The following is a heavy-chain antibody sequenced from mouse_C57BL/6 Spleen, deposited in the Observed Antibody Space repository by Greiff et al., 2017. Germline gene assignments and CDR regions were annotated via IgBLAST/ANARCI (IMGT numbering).Heavy chain of an antibody. CDR1: GFNIKDYY. J-gene: IGHJ3*01. V-gene: IGHV14-2*01. Sequence: EVQLQQSGAELVKPGASVKLSCTASGFNIKDYYMHWVKQRTEQGLEWIGRIDPEDGETQYAPKFQGKATITADTSSNTAYLQLSSLTSEDTAVYYCARGDTYSNSFAYWGQGTLVTVSA. CDR2: IDPEDGET. D-gene: IGHD2-5*01. CDR3: ARGDTYSNSFAY.